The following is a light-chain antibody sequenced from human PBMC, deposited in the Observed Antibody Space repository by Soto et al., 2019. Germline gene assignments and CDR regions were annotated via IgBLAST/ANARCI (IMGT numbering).Light chain of an antibody. V-gene: IGLV1-40*01. J-gene: IGLJ1*01. Sequence: QSVPTQPPSVSGAPGQRVTISCTGSSSNIGAGYDVHWYQQRPGTAPKLLIFGNTNRPSGVPDRFSGSKSGTSASLAITGLQAEDEGDYYCQSYDSTLSARYVFGTGTKLTVL. CDR1: SSNIGAGYD. CDR2: GNT. CDR3: QSYDSTLSARYV.